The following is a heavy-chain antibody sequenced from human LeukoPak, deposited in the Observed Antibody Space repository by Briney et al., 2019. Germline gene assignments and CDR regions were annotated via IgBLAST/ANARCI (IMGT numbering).Heavy chain of an antibody. CDR2: ISGSGAST. V-gene: IGHV3-23*01. J-gene: IGHJ6*02. CDR1: GFTFSSYA. Sequence: GGSLRLSCAASGFTFSSYAMSWVRQAPGKGLEWISGISGSGASTYYADSVKGRFTISRDNSKNTLYLQMNSLRAEDTAVYYCARDIRIAAAGYYYYYGMDVWGQGTTVTVSS. D-gene: IGHD6-13*01. CDR3: ARDIRIAAAGYYYYYGMDV.